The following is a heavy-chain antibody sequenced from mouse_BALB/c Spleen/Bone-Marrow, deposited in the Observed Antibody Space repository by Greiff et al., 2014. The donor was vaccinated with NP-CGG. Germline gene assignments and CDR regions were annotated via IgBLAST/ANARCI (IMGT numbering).Heavy chain of an antibody. CDR3: ARWEYYAMDY. Sequence: EVQLQQSGAELVKPGASVKLSCTASGFNIKDTYMHWVKQRPEQGLEWIGRIDPANGNTKYDPKFQGKATITADTSSNTAYLQLSSLTSEDTAVYYCARWEYYAMDYWGQGTSVTVST. J-gene: IGHJ4*01. D-gene: IGHD4-1*01. CDR1: GFNIKDTY. CDR2: IDPANGNT. V-gene: IGHV14-3*02.